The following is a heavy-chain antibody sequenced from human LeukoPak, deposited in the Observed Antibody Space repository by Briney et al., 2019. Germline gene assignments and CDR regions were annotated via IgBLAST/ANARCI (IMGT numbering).Heavy chain of an antibody. CDR3: ARTIYGSGSYYPSEHWFDP. Sequence: PSETLSLTCTVSGGSISSSSYYWGWIRQPPGKGLEWIGSIHYSGSTNYNPSLKSRVTISVDTSKNQFSLKLSSVTAADTAVYYCARTIYGSGSYYPSEHWFDPWGQGTLVTVSS. D-gene: IGHD3-10*01. V-gene: IGHV4-39*01. CDR1: GGSISSSSYY. CDR2: IHYSGST. J-gene: IGHJ5*02.